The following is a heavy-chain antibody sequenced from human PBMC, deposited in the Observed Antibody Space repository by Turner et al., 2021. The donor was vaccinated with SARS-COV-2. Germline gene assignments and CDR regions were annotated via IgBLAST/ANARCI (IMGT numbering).Heavy chain of an antibody. Sequence: QLQLQESGPGQVKPSETLSPTCTVSGGSISSSSYYWGWIRQPPGKGLEWIGSIYYSGSTYYNPSLKSRVTISVDTSKNQFSLKLSSVTAADTAVYYCARRRFMSGYSFDYWGQGTLVTVSS. J-gene: IGHJ4*02. CDR3: ARRRFMSGYSFDY. CDR2: IYYSGST. V-gene: IGHV4-39*01. CDR1: GGSISSSSYY. D-gene: IGHD3-3*01.